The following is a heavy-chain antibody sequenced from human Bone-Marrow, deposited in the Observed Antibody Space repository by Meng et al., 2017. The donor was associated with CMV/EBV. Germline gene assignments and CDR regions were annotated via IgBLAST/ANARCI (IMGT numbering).Heavy chain of an antibody. J-gene: IGHJ4*02. Sequence: GESLKISCEVSGLPFNNAWMSWVRQAPGRGLEWVGRVKSQTDGGTTDYAAPVKGRFSISRDDSKTTVFLQLNSLELDDTGIYYCATDGAPLWLAYCDGDCSALDHWGQGTPVTVSS. CDR1: GLPFNNAW. V-gene: IGHV3-15*05. D-gene: IGHD2-21*01. CDR3: ATDGAPLWLAYCDGDCSALDH. CDR2: VKSQTDGGTT.